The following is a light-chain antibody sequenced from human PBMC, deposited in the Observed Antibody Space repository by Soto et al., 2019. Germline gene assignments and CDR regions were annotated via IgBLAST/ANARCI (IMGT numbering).Light chain of an antibody. V-gene: IGKV3-20*01. CDR1: QSVSNNY. Sequence: EIVLTQSPGTLSLSPGERATLSCRASQSVSNNYLAWYQQKPGQAPRLLIYDVSSRATGIPARFSGSGSGTDFTLTISSLEPEDFAVYYCQQRYNSLTFGGGTKVDIK. J-gene: IGKJ4*01. CDR3: QQRYNSLT. CDR2: DVS.